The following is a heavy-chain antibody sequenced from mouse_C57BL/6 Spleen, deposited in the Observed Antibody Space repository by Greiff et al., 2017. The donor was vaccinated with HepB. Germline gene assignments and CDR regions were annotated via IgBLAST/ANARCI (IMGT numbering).Heavy chain of an antibody. CDR2: IWTGGGT. D-gene: IGHD1-1*01. CDR3: ARCTYYYGSSYDYAMDY. V-gene: IGHV2-9-1*01. CDR1: GFSLTSYA. Sequence: QVQLKESGPGLVAPSQSLSITCTVSGFSLTSYAISWVRQPPGKGLEWLGVIWTGGGTNYNSALKSRMSISKDNSKSQVFLKMNSLQTDDTARYYCARCTYYYGSSYDYAMDYWGQGTSVTVSS. J-gene: IGHJ4*01.